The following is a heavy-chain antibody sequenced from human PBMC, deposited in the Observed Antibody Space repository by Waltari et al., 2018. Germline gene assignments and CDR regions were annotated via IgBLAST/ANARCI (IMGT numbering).Heavy chain of an antibody. J-gene: IGHJ3*02. CDR1: GFTFDDYT. D-gene: IGHD3-22*01. V-gene: IGHV3-43*01. CDR2: ISWDGGST. CDR3: AKAFTMIVGHDAFDI. Sequence: EVQLVESGGVVAQPGGSLRLSCAASGFTFDDYTMHWVRQAPGKGLEWVYLISWDGGSTYYADSVKGRFTISRDNSKNSLYLQMNSLRTEDTALYYYAKAFTMIVGHDAFDIWGQGTMVTVSS.